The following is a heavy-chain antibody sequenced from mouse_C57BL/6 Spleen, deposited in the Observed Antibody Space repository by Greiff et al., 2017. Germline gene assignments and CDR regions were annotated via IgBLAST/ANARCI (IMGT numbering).Heavy chain of an antibody. Sequence: EVHLVESGGGLVKPGGSLKLSCAASGFTFSDYGMHWVRQAPEKGLEWVAYISSGSSTIYYADTVKGRFTISRDNAKNTLFLQMTSLRSEDTAMYYCATYYDYDYWYFDVWGTGTTVTVSS. D-gene: IGHD2-4*01. CDR3: ATYYDYDYWYFDV. CDR1: GFTFSDYG. J-gene: IGHJ1*03. CDR2: ISSGSSTI. V-gene: IGHV5-17*01.